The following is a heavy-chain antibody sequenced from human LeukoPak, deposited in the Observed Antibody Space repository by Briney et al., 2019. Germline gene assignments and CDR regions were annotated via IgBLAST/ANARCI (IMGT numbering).Heavy chain of an antibody. CDR1: GGSISSSSYY. J-gene: IGHJ4*02. D-gene: IGHD6-19*01. V-gene: IGHV4-61*01. CDR2: IYYSGST. CDR3: AREVAGMTKAWYFDY. Sequence: SETLSLTCTVSGGSISSSSYYWSWLRQPPGRGLEWIGYIYYSGSTTYNPSLKSRVTISLVTSKNQFSLNLTSVTAADTAIYYCAREVAGMTKAWYFDYWGQGTLVTVSS.